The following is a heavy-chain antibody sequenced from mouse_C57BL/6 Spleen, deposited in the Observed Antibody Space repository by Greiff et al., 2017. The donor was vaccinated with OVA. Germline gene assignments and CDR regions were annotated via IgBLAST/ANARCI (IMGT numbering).Heavy chain of an antibody. J-gene: IGHJ2*01. D-gene: IGHD1-1*01. CDR1: GYTFTSYW. CDR2: IDPSDSET. CDR3: ARVYGSSRALDY. Sequence: VQLQQPGAELVRPGSSVKLSCKASGYTFTSYWMHWVKQRPIQGLEWIGNIDPSDSETHYNQKFKDKATLTVDKSSSTAYMQLSSLTSEDSAVYYCARVYGSSRALDYWGQGTTLTVSS. V-gene: IGHV1-52*01.